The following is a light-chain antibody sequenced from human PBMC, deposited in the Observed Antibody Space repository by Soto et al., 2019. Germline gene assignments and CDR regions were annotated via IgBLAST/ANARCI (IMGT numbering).Light chain of an antibody. CDR1: SSNIGAGYD. CDR2: GNS. CDR3: QPYDSSLLGVL. J-gene: IGLJ2*01. Sequence: QSVLTQPPSVSGAPGQRVTISCTGSSSNIGAGYDVHWYQQLLGTAPKLLIYGNSNRPSGVPDRFSGSKSGSSASLAITGLHAEVEADYYCQPYDSSLLGVLFGGGTNLTVL. V-gene: IGLV1-40*01.